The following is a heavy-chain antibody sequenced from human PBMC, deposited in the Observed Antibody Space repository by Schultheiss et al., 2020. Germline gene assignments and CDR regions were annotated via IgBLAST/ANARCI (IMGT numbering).Heavy chain of an antibody. CDR1: GFTFSSYG. CDR3: ASLVVVIATQRAN. D-gene: IGHD2-21*01. V-gene: IGHV3-21*01. Sequence: GGSLRLSCAASGFTFSSYGMNWVRQAPGKGLEWVSSISSSSSYIYYADSVKGRFTISRDNAKNSLYLQMNSLRAEDTAVYYCASLVVVIATQRANWGQGTLVTVSA. CDR2: ISSSSSYI. J-gene: IGHJ4*02.